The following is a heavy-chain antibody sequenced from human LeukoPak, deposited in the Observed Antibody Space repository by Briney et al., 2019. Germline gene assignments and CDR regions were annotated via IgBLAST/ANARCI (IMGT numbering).Heavy chain of an antibody. CDR3: ARDPDFWSGYYYFDY. D-gene: IGHD3-3*01. V-gene: IGHV3-11*04. CDR2: ISSSGSTI. J-gene: IGHJ4*02. Sequence: GGSLRLSCAASGLTVSDYYMSWIRQAPGKGLEWVSYISSSGSTIYYADSVKGRFTISRDNTKNSLYLQMNSLRAEDTAVYYCARDPDFWSGYYYFDYWGQGTLVTVSS. CDR1: GLTVSDYY.